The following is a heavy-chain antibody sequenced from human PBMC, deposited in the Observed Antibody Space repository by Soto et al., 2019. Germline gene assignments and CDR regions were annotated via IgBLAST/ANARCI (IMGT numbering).Heavy chain of an antibody. V-gene: IGHV4-38-2*01. CDR2: IYHSGDT. CDR3: GRSDGGS. Sequence: SETLSLTCAVSGYSINGGYYWVWIRQPPGKGLEWIGRIYHSGDTNYTPSLKSRVTMSADTSTNQFSLNLRSVTAAHTAVYYCGRSDGGSWGQGTLVTVSS. CDR1: GYSINGGYY. D-gene: IGHD2-21*02. J-gene: IGHJ1*01.